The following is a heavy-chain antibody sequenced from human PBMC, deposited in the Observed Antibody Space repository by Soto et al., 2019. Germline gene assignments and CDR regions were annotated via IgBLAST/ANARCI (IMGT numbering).Heavy chain of an antibody. Sequence: PSETLSLTCTVSVGSISSGDYSWSWIRQPPGKGLEWIGYIYYSGSTYYNPSLKSRVTISVDTSKNQFSLKLSSVTAADTAVYYCARDMEMATPVGTANAFDIWGQGTMVTVSS. V-gene: IGHV4-30-4*01. CDR1: VGSISSGDYS. CDR3: ARDMEMATPVGTANAFDI. D-gene: IGHD5-12*01. CDR2: IYYSGST. J-gene: IGHJ3*02.